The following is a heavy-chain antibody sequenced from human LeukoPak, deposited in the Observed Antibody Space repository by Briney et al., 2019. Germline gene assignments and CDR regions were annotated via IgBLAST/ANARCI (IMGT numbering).Heavy chain of an antibody. D-gene: IGHD3-10*01. CDR2: MYYSGSA. CDR1: GGSISGHH. CDR3: ARSAGAGSYAWFDP. Sequence: SETLSLTCTVSGGSISGHHWTWIRQPPGKGLEWIGYMYYSGSANYNLSLKSRVTISVDTPKNQFSLRLNSVTVADTAVYYCARSAGAGSYAWFDPWGQGTLVTVSA. J-gene: IGHJ5*02. V-gene: IGHV4-59*08.